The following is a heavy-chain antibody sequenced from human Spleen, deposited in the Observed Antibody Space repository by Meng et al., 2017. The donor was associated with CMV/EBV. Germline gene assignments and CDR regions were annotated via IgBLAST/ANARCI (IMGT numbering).Heavy chain of an antibody. CDR3: ASSPEGSCCAFDI. J-gene: IGHJ3*02. CDR2: ISRSGGTI. Sequence: GESLKISCAASGFSLSDYYMSWICQAPGKGLEWVSYISRSGGTIYYADSVKGRFTISRDNAKNSLYLQMNSLRAEDTAVYYCASSPEGSCCAFDIWGQGTMVTVSS. V-gene: IGHV3-11*04. CDR1: GFSLSDYY. D-gene: IGHD2-15*01.